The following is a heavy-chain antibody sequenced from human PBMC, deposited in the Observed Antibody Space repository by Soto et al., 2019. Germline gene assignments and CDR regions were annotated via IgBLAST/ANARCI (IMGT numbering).Heavy chain of an antibody. V-gene: IGHV3-23*01. J-gene: IGHJ4*02. CDR2: VSDNGGRT. CDR1: GFTFSNYG. D-gene: IGHD3-3*01. CDR3: AIGEWLSTSYFNF. Sequence: LRLSCAASGFTFSNYGMSWVRQAPGKGLEWVSAVSDNGGRTRYADSVKGRFTISRDNSQNTLYLQMLSLRADETAIYYCAIGEWLSTSYFNFWGKGTLVTVSS.